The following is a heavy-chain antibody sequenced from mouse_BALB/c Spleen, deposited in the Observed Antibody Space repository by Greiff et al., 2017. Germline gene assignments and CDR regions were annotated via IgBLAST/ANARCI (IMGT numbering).Heavy chain of an antibody. Sequence: DVQLVESGGGLVKPGGSLKLSCAASGFTFSSYAMSWVRQTPEKRLEWVASISSGGSTYYPDSVKGRFTISRDNARNILYLQMSSLRSEDTAMYYCARAQYGNPWFAYWGQGTLVTVSA. CDR3: ARAQYGNPWFAY. V-gene: IGHV5-6-5*01. CDR1: GFTFSSYA. D-gene: IGHD2-10*02. J-gene: IGHJ3*01. CDR2: ISSGGST.